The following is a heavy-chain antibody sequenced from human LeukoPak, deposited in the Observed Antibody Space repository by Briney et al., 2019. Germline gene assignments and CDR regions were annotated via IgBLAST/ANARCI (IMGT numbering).Heavy chain of an antibody. J-gene: IGHJ6*03. CDR2: INGRGGST. CDR3: AKDLKTYYYGSGSPYYMDV. D-gene: IGHD3-10*01. Sequence: GGSLRLSCAASGFTFSNYAMSWVRPAPGKGLEWVSSINGRGGSTYYADSVKGRFTISRDNSKNTLYLQMNSLRAEDTAVYYCAKDLKTYYYGSGSPYYMDVWGKGTTVTISS. V-gene: IGHV3-23*01. CDR1: GFTFSNYA.